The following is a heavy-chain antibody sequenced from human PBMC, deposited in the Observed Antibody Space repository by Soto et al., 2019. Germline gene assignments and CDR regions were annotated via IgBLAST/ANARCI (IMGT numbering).Heavy chain of an antibody. D-gene: IGHD3-22*01. CDR3: AKEIVSDYYSDFGTFFDA. CDR1: GFTFTNFA. J-gene: IGHJ4*02. CDR2: VSGTGGGT. V-gene: IGHV3-23*01. Sequence: GGSLRLYCAASGFTFTNFAMSWARQAPGKGLEWVSGVSGTGGGTYYADSVKGLFTISRDNSKNTLYLQMNSLRPEDSAVYYCAKEIVSDYYSDFGTFFDAWGRGTLVTVSS.